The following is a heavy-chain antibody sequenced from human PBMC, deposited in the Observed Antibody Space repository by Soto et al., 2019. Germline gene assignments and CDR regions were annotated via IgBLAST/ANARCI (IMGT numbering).Heavy chain of an antibody. CDR2: IYYSGST. V-gene: IGHV4-31*02. CDR3: ARAPTGGRWHLPFDY. CDR1: GGSFSSGGYY. D-gene: IGHD3-16*01. Sequence: QVRLQESGPGLVKPSQTLSLTCTVSGGSFSSGGYYWSWIRQHPGKGLKWIGDIYYSGSTYYNPSLKSRITMSVDTSKNQFSLNLTSVTAADTAVYFCARAPTGGRWHLPFDYWGQGTLVAVSS. J-gene: IGHJ4*02.